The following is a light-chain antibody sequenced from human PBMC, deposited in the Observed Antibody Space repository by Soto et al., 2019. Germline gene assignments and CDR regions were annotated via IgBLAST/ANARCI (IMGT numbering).Light chain of an antibody. Sequence: DIVLTQSPDTLSLSPGERAILSCRASQSVTNNFLAWYQQKPGQAPSLLIFGASSRATGIPDRFSGSGSGTDFTLTISRLEPEDFAIYHCHQYGSLPWTFGQGAKVEIK. CDR3: HQYGSLPWT. V-gene: IGKV3-20*01. CDR2: GAS. CDR1: QSVTNNF. J-gene: IGKJ1*01.